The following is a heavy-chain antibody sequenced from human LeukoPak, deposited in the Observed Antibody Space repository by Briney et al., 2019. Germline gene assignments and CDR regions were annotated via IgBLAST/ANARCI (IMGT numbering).Heavy chain of an antibody. CDR1: GFTFGSYG. CDR3: ARDRAVAGTIHWFDP. CDR2: IRYDESNK. Sequence: PEGSLRLSCVASGFTFGSYGIHWVRQAPGRGLEGVAFIRYDESNKYYADSVKGRFTISRDNSKNTLYLQMNSLRAEDTAVYYCARDRAVAGTIHWFDPWGQGTLVTVSS. J-gene: IGHJ5*02. V-gene: IGHV3-30*02. D-gene: IGHD6-19*01.